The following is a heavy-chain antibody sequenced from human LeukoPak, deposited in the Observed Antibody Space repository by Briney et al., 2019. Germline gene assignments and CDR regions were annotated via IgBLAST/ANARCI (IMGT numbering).Heavy chain of an antibody. Sequence: SVKVSCKASGGTFSSYAISWVRQAPGQGLEWMGGIIPIFGTANYAQKFQGRVTITADESTSTAYMELSSLRSEDTAVYYCARQAHWSGYYSTVYYYYYMDVWGQGTTATVSS. D-gene: IGHD3-3*01. CDR1: GGTFSSYA. CDR2: IIPIFGTA. J-gene: IGHJ6*03. V-gene: IGHV1-69*13. CDR3: ARQAHWSGYYSTVYYYYYMDV.